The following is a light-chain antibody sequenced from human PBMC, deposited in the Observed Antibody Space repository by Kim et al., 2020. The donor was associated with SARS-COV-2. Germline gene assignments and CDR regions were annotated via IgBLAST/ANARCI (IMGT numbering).Light chain of an antibody. V-gene: IGLV6-57*03. Sequence: NFMLTQPHSVSESPGKTVTISCTRSSGSVGGNYVQWYQQRPGSAPATVIYEDDQRPSGVPVRFSGSIDTSSNSASLTISEVKTEDEAVYYCQSFGTTTVVFGGGTQLTVL. CDR3: QSFGTTTVV. CDR1: SGSVGGNY. J-gene: IGLJ2*01. CDR2: EDD.